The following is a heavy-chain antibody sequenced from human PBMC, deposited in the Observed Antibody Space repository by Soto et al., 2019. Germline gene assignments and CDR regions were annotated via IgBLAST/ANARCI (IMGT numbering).Heavy chain of an antibody. D-gene: IGHD3-3*02. CDR1: GGSISSSSYY. J-gene: IGHJ5*02. V-gene: IGHV4-39*01. CDR2: IYYSGNT. CDR3: ASPKIAFYNWFDP. Sequence: PSGTLSLTRTGSGGSISSSSYYWGWIRQPPGKGLEWIGSIYYSGNTYYNPSLKSRVTISVDTSKNQFSLKLNSVTAADTAVYYCASPKIAFYNWFDPWGQGTLVTVSS.